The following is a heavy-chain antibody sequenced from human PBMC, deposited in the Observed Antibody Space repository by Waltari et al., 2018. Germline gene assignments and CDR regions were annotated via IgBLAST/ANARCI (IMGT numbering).Heavy chain of an antibody. CDR1: GGSFNGYY. J-gene: IGHJ5*02. Sequence: QVQLQQWGAGLLRPSETLSLTCAVYGGSFNGYYWNWVRQPPGKGLEWIGEIDYSGFTPYNPSRKSRVTISLDTSKNQFSLSLNSVTAADTAVYYCARVQNWFDPWGQGTLVTVSS. V-gene: IGHV4-34*01. CDR3: ARVQNWFDP. CDR2: IDYSGFT.